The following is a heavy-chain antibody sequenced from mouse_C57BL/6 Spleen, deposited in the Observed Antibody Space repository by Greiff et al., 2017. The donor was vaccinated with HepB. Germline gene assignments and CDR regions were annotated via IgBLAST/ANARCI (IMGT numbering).Heavy chain of an antibody. J-gene: IGHJ4*01. CDR2: IWSGGST. V-gene: IGHV2-2*01. CDR1: GFSLTSYG. Sequence: VQLQESGPGLVQPSQSLSITCTVSGFSLTSYGVHWVRQSPGKGLEWLGVIWSGGSTDYNAAFISRLSISKDNSKSQVFFKMNSLQADDTAIYYCARRKDYYGSSPYAMDYWGQGTSVTVSS. CDR3: ARRKDYYGSSPYAMDY. D-gene: IGHD1-1*01.